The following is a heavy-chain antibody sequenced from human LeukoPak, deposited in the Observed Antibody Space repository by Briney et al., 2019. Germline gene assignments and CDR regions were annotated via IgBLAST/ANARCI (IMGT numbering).Heavy chain of an antibody. CDR3: ARDLYCNRTSCSV. D-gene: IGHD2-2*01. CDR2: IIPMVGTA. J-gene: IGHJ4*02. Sequence: ASVKVSCKASGGTFSTYAISWVRQAPGQGLEWVGVIIPMVGTATYAQRFQGRVTITAGESTSTAYMELSSLRSEDTAVYYCARDLYCNRTSCSVWGQGTLVIVSS. CDR1: GGTFSTYA. V-gene: IGHV1-69*13.